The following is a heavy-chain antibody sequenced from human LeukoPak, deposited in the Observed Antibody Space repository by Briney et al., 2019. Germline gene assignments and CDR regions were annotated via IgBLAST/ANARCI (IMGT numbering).Heavy chain of an antibody. Sequence: GASVKVSCKASGGTFSSYAISWVRQAPGQGLEWMGGIIPIFGTANYAQKFQGRVTITTDESTSTAYMELRSLRSDDTAVYYRARAERDPGRDGYNLFDYWGQGTLVTVSS. D-gene: IGHD5-24*01. CDR3: ARAERDPGRDGYNLFDY. V-gene: IGHV1-69*05. CDR2: IIPIFGTA. J-gene: IGHJ4*02. CDR1: GGTFSSYA.